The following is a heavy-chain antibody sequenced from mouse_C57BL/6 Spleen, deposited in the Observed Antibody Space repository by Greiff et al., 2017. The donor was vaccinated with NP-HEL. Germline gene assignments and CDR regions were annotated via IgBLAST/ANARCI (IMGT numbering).Heavy chain of an antibody. CDR2: IYPGGGYT. CDR3: ARSDGYDGFAY. J-gene: IGHJ3*01. D-gene: IGHD2-2*01. CDR1: GYTFTNYW. V-gene: IGHV1-63*01. Sequence: VQLQQSGPELVKPGTSVKMSCKASGYTFTNYWIGWAKQRPGHGLEWIGDIYPGGGYTNYNEKFKGKATLTADKSSSTAYMQVSSLTSEDSAIYYCARSDGYDGFAYWGQGTLVTVSA.